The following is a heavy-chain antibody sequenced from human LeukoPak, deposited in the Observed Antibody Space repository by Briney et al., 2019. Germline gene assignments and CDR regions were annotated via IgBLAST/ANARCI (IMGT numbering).Heavy chain of an antibody. CDR1: GFTFSSYE. Sequence: GGSLRLSCAASGFTFSSYEMNWVRQAPGKGLEWVSYISSSGSTIYYADSVKGRFTISGDNAKNSLYLQMNSLRAEDTAVYYCARISSLAVAGINWGQGTLVTVSS. V-gene: IGHV3-48*03. J-gene: IGHJ4*02. CDR3: ARISSLAVAGIN. D-gene: IGHD6-19*01. CDR2: ISSSGSTI.